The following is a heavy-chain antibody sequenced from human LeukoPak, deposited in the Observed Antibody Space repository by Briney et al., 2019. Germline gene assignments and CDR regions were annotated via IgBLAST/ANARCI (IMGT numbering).Heavy chain of an antibody. Sequence: PSETLSLTCAVYGGSFSGYYWSWIRQPPGKELEWIGFFHYSSNSKYNPSLKGRVTISVDSSKNQFSLKLSSVTAADTAVYYCARERLWFGESGAFDLWGQGTMVTVSS. CDR3: ARERLWFGESGAFDL. D-gene: IGHD3-10*01. CDR1: GGSFSGYY. J-gene: IGHJ3*01. V-gene: IGHV4-59*01. CDR2: FHYSSNS.